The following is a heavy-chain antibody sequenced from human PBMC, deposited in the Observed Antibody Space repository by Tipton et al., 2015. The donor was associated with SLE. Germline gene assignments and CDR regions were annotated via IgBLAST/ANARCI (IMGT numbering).Heavy chain of an antibody. CDR1: VGSISSYY. CDR2: VHSSGTT. CDR3: ARDVDYGDLWYFDL. D-gene: IGHD4-17*01. V-gene: IGHV4-4*07. J-gene: IGHJ2*01. Sequence: TLSLTCTVSVGSISSYYWSWIRQPAGKGLEWIGRVHSSGTTLYNPSLNSRVTVSVDTSKNQFSLKLTSVVAADTAVYFCARDVDYGDLWYFDLWGRGTLVTVSS.